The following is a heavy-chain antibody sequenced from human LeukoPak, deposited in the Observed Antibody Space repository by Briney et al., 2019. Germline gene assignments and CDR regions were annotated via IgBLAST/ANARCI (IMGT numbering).Heavy chain of an antibody. CDR2: INHSGST. CDR1: GGSFSGYY. D-gene: IGHD3-10*01. CDR3: ARRRRVLLWFGELDY. Sequence: PSETLSLTCAVYGGSFSGYYWSWIRQPPGKGLEWIGEINHSGSTNYNPSLKSRVTISVDASKNQFSLKLSSVTAADTAVYYCARRRRVLLWFGELDYWGQGTLVTVSS. V-gene: IGHV4-34*01. J-gene: IGHJ4*02.